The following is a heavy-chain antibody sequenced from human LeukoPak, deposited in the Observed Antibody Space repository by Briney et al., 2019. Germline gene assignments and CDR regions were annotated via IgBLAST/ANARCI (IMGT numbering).Heavy chain of an antibody. D-gene: IGHD1-26*01. CDR3: AREKGRVGATNFDY. J-gene: IGHJ4*02. V-gene: IGHV1-18*01. CDR1: GYTFTSYG. CDR2: ISAYNGNT. Sequence: ASVKVSCKASGYTFTSYGISWVRQAPGQGLEWMGWISAYNGNTNYAQKLQGRVTMTTDTSTSTAYMELRCLRSDDTAVYYCAREKGRVGATNFDYWGQGTLVTVSS.